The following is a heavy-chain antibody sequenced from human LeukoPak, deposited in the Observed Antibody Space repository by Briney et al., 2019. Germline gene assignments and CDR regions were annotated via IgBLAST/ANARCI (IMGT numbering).Heavy chain of an antibody. Sequence: SETLSLTCTVSGGSISSSSYYWGWIRQPPGKGLEWIGSIYYSGSTYYNPSLKSRVTISVDTSKNQFSLKLSSVTAADTAVYYCARDRGWFDPWGQGTLVTVSS. J-gene: IGHJ5*02. CDR1: GGSISSSSYY. CDR3: ARDRGWFDP. CDR2: IYYSGST. V-gene: IGHV4-39*07.